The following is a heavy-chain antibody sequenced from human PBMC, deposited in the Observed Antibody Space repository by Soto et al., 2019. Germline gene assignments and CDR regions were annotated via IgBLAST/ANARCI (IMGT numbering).Heavy chain of an antibody. CDR3: VRDYENGYAEL. Sequence: PGGSLRLSCAASGFIFSNYAMTWVRQGPGKGLGWVATISVTGTRTHYADSAGGRFTISRENFKSKLFLQMNSLRAADTAIYYCVRDYENGYAELWGHGT. J-gene: IGHJ4*01. CDR1: GFIFSNYA. V-gene: IGHV3-23*01. CDR2: ISVTGTRT. D-gene: IGHD5-12*01.